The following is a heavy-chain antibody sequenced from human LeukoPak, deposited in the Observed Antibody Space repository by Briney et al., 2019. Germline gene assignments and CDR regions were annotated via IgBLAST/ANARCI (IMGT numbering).Heavy chain of an antibody. CDR2: LSGSGITP. J-gene: IGHJ4*01. Sequence: GGSLRLSCAASGFTFSNSAMSWVRQAPGKGLEWVSTLSGSGITPYYADSVKGRFTISRDNSKNTLYLQMNSLRAEDTAVYYCAKGIYSSGWSYFDYWGHGTLVTVSS. CDR1: GFTFSNSA. V-gene: IGHV3-23*01. D-gene: IGHD6-19*01. CDR3: AKGIYSSGWSYFDY.